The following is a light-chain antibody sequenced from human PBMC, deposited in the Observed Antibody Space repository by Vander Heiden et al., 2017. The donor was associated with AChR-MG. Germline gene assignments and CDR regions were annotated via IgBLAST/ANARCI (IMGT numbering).Light chain of an antibody. J-gene: IGLJ2*01. CDR3: AAWDDSLNGVV. CDR2: SNN. V-gene: IGLV1-44*01. Sequence: QSVLTQPPPASGPPGQRVPISCSGSSSNIGSNTVNGYQQLPGTAPKRLIYSNNQRPAGVPDRFSGSKAGTSASLAISGLQSEDEADYYCAAWDDSLNGVVFGGGTKLTVL. CDR1: SSNIGSNT.